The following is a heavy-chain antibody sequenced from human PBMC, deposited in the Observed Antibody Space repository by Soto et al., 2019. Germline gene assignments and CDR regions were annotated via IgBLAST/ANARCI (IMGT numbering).Heavy chain of an antibody. V-gene: IGHV1-3*01. CDR2: INAGNGNT. CDR1: GDGFTSSS. D-gene: IGHD3-10*01. CDR3: AREGEWAERLVYYYYGMDV. J-gene: IGHJ6*02. Sequence: GVSVEPSSEACGDGFTSSSMRWVRQAPEQRLEWMGWINAGNGNTKYSQKFQGRVTITRDTSASTAYMELSSLRSEDTAVYYCAREGEWAERLVYYYYGMDVWGQGTTVTVSS.